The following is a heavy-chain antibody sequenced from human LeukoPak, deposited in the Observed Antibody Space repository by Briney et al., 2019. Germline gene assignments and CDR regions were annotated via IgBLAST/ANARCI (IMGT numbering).Heavy chain of an antibody. J-gene: IGHJ3*02. CDR3: ARAFLAAAGNAFDI. D-gene: IGHD6-13*01. CDR1: GYTFTSYG. Sequence: GASVKVSCKASGYTFTSYGISWVRQAPGQGLEWMGWISAYNGNTNYAQKLQGRVTMTTDTSTSTAYMELRGLRSDDTAVYYCARAFLAAAGNAFDIWGQGTMVTVSS. CDR2: ISAYNGNT. V-gene: IGHV1-18*01.